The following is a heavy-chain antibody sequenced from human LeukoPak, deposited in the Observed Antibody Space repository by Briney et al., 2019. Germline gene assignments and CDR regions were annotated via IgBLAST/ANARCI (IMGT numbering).Heavy chain of an antibody. CDR3: AKGITIFGVATYYFDY. J-gene: IGHJ4*02. Sequence: AGGSLRLSCAASGFTFSSYAMSWVRQAPGKGLEWVSAISGSGGSTYYADSVKGRFTISRDNSKNTLYLQMNSLRAEDTAVYYCAKGITIFGVATYYFDYWGQGTLVTVSS. CDR2: ISGSGGST. CDR1: GFTFSSYA. V-gene: IGHV3-23*01. D-gene: IGHD3-3*01.